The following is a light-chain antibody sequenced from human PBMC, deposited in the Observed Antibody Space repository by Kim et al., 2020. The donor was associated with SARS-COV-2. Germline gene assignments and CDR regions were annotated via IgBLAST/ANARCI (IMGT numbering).Light chain of an antibody. Sequence: LSASVGDRVTITCRASQSISSWLAWYQQKPGKAPKRLIYKASSLESGVSSRFSGSGSGTEFSLTISSLQPDDYATYYCQQYNSYSFGQGTKVDIK. CDR3: QQYNSYS. CDR2: KAS. CDR1: QSISSW. V-gene: IGKV1-5*03. J-gene: IGKJ1*01.